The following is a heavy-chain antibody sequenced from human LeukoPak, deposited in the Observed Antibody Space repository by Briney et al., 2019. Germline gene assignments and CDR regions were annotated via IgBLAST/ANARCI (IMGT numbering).Heavy chain of an antibody. Sequence: GGSLRLSCAASGFTFSSYWMHWVRQAPGKGLVWVSQINSDGSSTSYADSVKGRFTISRDNAKNTLYLQMNSLRAEDTAVYYCAKDRAHNSYGSGSLSYWGQGTLVTVSS. D-gene: IGHD3-10*01. CDR1: GFTFSSYW. V-gene: IGHV3-74*01. CDR3: AKDRAHNSYGSGSLSY. J-gene: IGHJ4*02. CDR2: INSDGSST.